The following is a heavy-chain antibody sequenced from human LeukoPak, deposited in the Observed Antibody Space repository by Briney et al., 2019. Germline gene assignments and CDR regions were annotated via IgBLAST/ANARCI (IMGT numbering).Heavy chain of an antibody. V-gene: IGHV4-34*11. CDR1: GGSFSGYY. CDR3: ARKDDSAWYFDY. J-gene: IGHJ4*01. Sequence: PSETLSLTCAVYGGSFSGYYWSWIRQPPGKGLEWIGYIYYSGITNYNPSLKSRVTISVDTSKNQFSLKLSSVTAADTAVYFCARKDDSAWYFDYWGHGTLVTVSS. D-gene: IGHD6-19*01. CDR2: IYYSGIT.